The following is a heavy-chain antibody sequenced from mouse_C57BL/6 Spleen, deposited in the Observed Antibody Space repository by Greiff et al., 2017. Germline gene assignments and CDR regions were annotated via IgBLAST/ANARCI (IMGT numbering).Heavy chain of an antibody. Sequence: EVQGVESGGGLVQPGGSMKLSCAASGFTFSDAWMDWVRQSPEKGLEWVAEIRNKANNHATYYAESVKGRFTISRDDSKSSVYLQMNSLRAEDTGIYYCTRKGSYGNYFDYWGQGTTLTVSS. V-gene: IGHV6-6*01. D-gene: IGHD2-1*01. CDR2: IRNKANNHAT. CDR3: TRKGSYGNYFDY. J-gene: IGHJ2*01. CDR1: GFTFSDAW.